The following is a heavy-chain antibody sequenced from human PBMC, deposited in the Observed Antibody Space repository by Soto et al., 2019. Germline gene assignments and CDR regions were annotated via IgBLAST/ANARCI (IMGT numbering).Heavy chain of an antibody. D-gene: IGHD6-6*01. J-gene: IGHJ3*02. CDR2: IVPLFGTT. V-gene: IGHV1-69*01. CDR3: ARDGDVTSTRPRGALDI. CDR1: GGTFSSYT. Sequence: QVQLVQSGAEVKKPGSSVRVSCKASGGTFSSYTFSWVRQAPGQGLEWMGGIVPLFGTTNDAKIFQGRVTISADESTSTVYMELSSLRSEDSAMYYCARDGDVTSTRPRGALDIWGQGQVITVSS.